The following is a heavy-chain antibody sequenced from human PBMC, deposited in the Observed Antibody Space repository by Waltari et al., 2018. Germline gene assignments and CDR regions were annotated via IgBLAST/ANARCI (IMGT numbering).Heavy chain of an antibody. CDR3: ARGPPGLAVAGSRFDP. D-gene: IGHD6-19*01. J-gene: IGHJ5*02. Sequence: QVQLVESGGGVVQPGRSLRLSCAASGFTFSSYAMHWVRRAPGKGLEWVAVISYDGSNKYYADSVKGRFTISRDNSKNTLYLQMNSLRAEDTAVYYCARGPPGLAVAGSRFDPWGQGTLVTVSS. CDR2: ISYDGSNK. V-gene: IGHV3-30-3*01. CDR1: GFTFSSYA.